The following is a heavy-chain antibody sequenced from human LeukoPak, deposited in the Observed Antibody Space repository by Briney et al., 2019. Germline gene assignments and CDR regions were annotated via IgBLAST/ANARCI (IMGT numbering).Heavy chain of an antibody. Sequence: SETLSLTCTVSGGSISSDYWTWIRQPAGKGLEWIGLIYTSGSTNYNPSLKSRVTMSVDTAKNQFSLKLSSVTAAGTAVYYCATDFAYWGQGILVTVSS. J-gene: IGHJ4*02. V-gene: IGHV4-4*07. CDR2: IYTSGST. CDR3: ATDFAY. CDR1: GGSISSDY.